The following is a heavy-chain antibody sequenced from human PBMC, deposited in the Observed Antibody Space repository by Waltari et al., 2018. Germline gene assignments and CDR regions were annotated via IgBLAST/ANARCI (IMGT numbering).Heavy chain of an antibody. D-gene: IGHD2-21*01. J-gene: IGHJ4*02. CDR3: TRGRGQVIPHY. CDR1: GYTFPSYG. CDR2: ISDYNGET. V-gene: IGHV1-18*01. Sequence: QFQLVQSGAEIKKSRASVRVSFNASGYTFPSYGISWVLQAPGKWLEWIRWISDYNGETNDAQNLKDRVTMCTDTSAITAYMELRSLRSDHTVVYYCTRGRGQVIPHYWGQGTMVTV.